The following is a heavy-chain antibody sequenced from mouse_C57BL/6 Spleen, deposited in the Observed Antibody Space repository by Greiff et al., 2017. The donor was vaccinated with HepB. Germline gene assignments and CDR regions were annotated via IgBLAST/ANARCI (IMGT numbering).Heavy chain of an antibody. CDR2: INYDGSST. V-gene: IGHV5-16*01. CDR1: GFTFSDYY. Sequence: EVKVVESEGGLVQPGRSMKLSCTASGFTFSDYYMAWVRQVPEKGLEWVANINYDGSSTYYLDSLKSRFIISRDNAKNILYLQMSSLKSEDTATYYCARDQFYYGSSSYYFDYWGQGTTLTVSS. J-gene: IGHJ2*01. CDR3: ARDQFYYGSSSYYFDY. D-gene: IGHD1-1*01.